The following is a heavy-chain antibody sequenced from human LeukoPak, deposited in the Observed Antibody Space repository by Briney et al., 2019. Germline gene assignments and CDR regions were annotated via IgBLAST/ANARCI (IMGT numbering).Heavy chain of an antibody. CDR1: GGSISSYY. D-gene: IGHD6-13*01. Sequence: PSETLSLTCTVSGGSISSYYWSWIRQPAGKGLEWIGRIYTSGSTNYNPSLKSRVTMSVDTSKNQFSLKLSSVTAADTAVYYCARGLIGTTAAGPSSYFDYWGQGTLVTVSS. CDR3: ARGLIGTTAAGPSSYFDY. J-gene: IGHJ4*02. CDR2: IYTSGST. V-gene: IGHV4-4*07.